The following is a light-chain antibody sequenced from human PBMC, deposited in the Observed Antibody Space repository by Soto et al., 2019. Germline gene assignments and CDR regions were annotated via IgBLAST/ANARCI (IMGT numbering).Light chain of an antibody. Sequence: DIQMTQSPATLSASVGDRVTITCRASQSINTWLAWYQQKPGKAPNLLIYDASSLESGVPSRFSGSGSGTEFTLTVSSLQPDEFATYYCQQYNRYLTFGGGTKVEIK. CDR3: QQYNRYLT. V-gene: IGKV1-5*01. CDR2: DAS. J-gene: IGKJ4*01. CDR1: QSINTW.